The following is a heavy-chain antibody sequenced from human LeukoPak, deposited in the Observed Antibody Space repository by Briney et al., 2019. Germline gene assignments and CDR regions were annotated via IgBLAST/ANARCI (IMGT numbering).Heavy chain of an antibody. CDR3: ARDPYSGSYGDYYYYYMDV. V-gene: IGHV3-21*01. CDR1: GFTFSTYN. J-gene: IGHJ6*03. CDR2: ITSSSSYI. Sequence: GGTLRLSCAASGFTFSTYNMNWVRQAPGKGLEWLSSITSSSSYIYYADSVKGRFTISRDNAKNSLYLQMNSLRDEDTAVYYCARDPYSGSYGDYYYYYMDVWGKGTTVTISS. D-gene: IGHD1-26*01.